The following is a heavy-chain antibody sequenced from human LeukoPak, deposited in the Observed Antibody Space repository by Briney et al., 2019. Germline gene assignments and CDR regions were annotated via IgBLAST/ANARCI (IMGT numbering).Heavy chain of an antibody. Sequence: PSETLSLTCTVSGGSISSYYWSWIRQPPGKGLEWIGYIYYSGSTNYNPSLKSRVTISVDTSKNQFSLKLSSVTAADTAVYYCARETHYGDSRSSTRIFDYWGQGTLVTVSS. CDR3: ARETHYGDSRSSTRIFDY. D-gene: IGHD4-17*01. CDR1: GGSISSYY. V-gene: IGHV4-59*01. J-gene: IGHJ4*02. CDR2: IYYSGST.